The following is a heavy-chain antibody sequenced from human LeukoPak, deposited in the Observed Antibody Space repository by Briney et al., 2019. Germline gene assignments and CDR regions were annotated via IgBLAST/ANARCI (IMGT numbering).Heavy chain of an antibody. J-gene: IGHJ6*02. CDR1: VFTVSSNY. CDR3: ARLGDDYYGMDV. V-gene: IGHV3-53*01. Sequence: PGGSLRLSCAASVFTVSSNYMSWVRQAPGKGLEWVSVIYSGGSTYYADSVKGRFTISRDNSKNTLYLQMNSLRAEDTAVYYCARLGDDYYGMDVWGQGTTVTVSS. CDR2: IYSGGST. D-gene: IGHD2-21*02.